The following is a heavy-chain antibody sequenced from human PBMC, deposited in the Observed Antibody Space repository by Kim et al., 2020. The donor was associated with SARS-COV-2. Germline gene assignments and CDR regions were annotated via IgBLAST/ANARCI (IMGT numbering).Heavy chain of an antibody. Sequence: ASVKVSCKASGYIFTSYAMNWVRQAPGQGLEWMGWINTITGNPTYAQGFTGRFVFSLDTSVSTAYLQISSLKAEDTAVYYCARDPIAAAAAFNFDYWGQGTLVTVSA. V-gene: IGHV7-4-1*02. CDR1: GYIFTSYA. D-gene: IGHD6-13*01. J-gene: IGHJ4*02. CDR2: INTITGNP. CDR3: ARDPIAAAAAFNFDY.